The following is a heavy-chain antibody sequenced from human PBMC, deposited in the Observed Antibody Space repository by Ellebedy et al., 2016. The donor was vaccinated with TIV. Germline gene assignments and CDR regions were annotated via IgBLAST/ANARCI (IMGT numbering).Heavy chain of an antibody. D-gene: IGHD1-7*01. CDR2: ISYDGSNK. Sequence: GGSLRLXXAASGFTFSSYGMHWVRQAPGKGLEWVAVISYDGSNKYYADSVKGRFTISRDNSKNTLYLQMNSLRAEDTAVYYCAKEGVSLTGTTDYYYYGMDVWGQGTTVTVSS. CDR3: AKEGVSLTGTTDYYYYGMDV. CDR1: GFTFSSYG. V-gene: IGHV3-30*18. J-gene: IGHJ6*02.